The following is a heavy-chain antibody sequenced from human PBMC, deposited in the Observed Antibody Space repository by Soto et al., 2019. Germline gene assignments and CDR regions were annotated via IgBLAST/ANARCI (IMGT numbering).Heavy chain of an antibody. V-gene: IGHV1-69*13. CDR3: ARDGDNWNDEDAFDI. D-gene: IGHD1-1*01. CDR2: IIPIFGTA. J-gene: IGHJ3*02. Sequence: GPPVKVSCKASGGTFSSYAISWVRQAPGQGLEWMGGIIPIFGTANYAQKFQGRVTITADESTGTAYMELSSLRSEDTAVYYCARDGDNWNDEDAFDIWGQGTMVTVSS. CDR1: GGTFSSYA.